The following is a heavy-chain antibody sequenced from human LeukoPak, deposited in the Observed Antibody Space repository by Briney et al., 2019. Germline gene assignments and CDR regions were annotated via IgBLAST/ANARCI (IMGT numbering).Heavy chain of an antibody. CDR2: ISYDGSNK. CDR3: ARDSLYCSSTSCPIDY. V-gene: IGHV3-30*04. J-gene: IGHJ4*02. Sequence: GRSLRLSCAASGFTFRSHAMHWVRQAPGKGLEWVAVISYDGSNKYYADSVKGRFTISRDNSKNTLYLQMNSLRAEGTAVYYCARDSLYCSSTSCPIDYWGQGTLVTVSS. CDR1: GFTFRSHA. D-gene: IGHD2-2*01.